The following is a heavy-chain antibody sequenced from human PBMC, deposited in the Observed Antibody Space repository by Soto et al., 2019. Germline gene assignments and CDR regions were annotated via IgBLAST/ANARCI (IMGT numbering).Heavy chain of an antibody. V-gene: IGHV1-69*12. CDR3: ARVSGYCSGGSCYDFDY. J-gene: IGHJ4*02. D-gene: IGHD2-15*01. CDR2: NIPIFGTA. CDR1: GGTFSSYA. Sequence: QVQLVQSGAEVKKPGSSVKVSCKASGGTFSSYAISWVRQAPGQGLEWMGGNIPIFGTANYAQKFQGRVTITADESTSTAYMELSSLRSEDTAVYYCARVSGYCSGGSCYDFDYWGQGTLVTVSS.